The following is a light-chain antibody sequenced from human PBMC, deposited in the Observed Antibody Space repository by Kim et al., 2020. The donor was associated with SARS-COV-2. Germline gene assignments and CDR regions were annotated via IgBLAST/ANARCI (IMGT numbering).Light chain of an antibody. V-gene: IGKV3-15*01. CDR1: QSVSGY. CDR3: QQYNDWPYT. CDR2: GAS. J-gene: IGKJ2*01. Sequence: EIVMTQSPATLSVSPGERATLSCRASQSVSGYLGWYQQKPGQSTRLLIYGASTRAIGIPARFSGSGSGTEFTLTISSLQSEDFAVYYCQQYNDWPYTFGQGTKVDIK.